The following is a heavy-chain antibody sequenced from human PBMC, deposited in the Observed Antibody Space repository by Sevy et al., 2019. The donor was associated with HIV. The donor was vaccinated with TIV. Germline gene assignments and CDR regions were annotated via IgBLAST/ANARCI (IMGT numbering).Heavy chain of an antibody. CDR2: INGKGRST. J-gene: IGHJ6*02. CDR1: GFTFSDYA. Sequence: GGSLRLSCAASGFTFSDYAMNWVRQAPGKGLEWVSAINGKGRSTHYTDSVEGRFTISRDNAKSTLYLEMNSLRVEDTAVYYCAKTINSGGGVVPAANYYYYYGLDVWGQGTTVTVSS. CDR3: AKTINSGGGVVPAANYYYYYGLDV. V-gene: IGHV3-23*01. D-gene: IGHD2-2*01.